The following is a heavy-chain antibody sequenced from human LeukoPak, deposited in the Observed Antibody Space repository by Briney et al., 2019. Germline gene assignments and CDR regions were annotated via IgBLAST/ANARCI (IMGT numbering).Heavy chain of an antibody. D-gene: IGHD6-19*01. Sequence: GGSLRLSCAASGFTFDDYAMHWVRQAPGKGLEWVSGISWNSGSIGYADSVKGRFTISRDNAKNSLYLQMNSLRAEDTALYYCAKDREQWLDHSDYWGQGTLVTVSS. CDR3: AKDREQWLDHSDY. V-gene: IGHV3-9*01. CDR1: GFTFDDYA. J-gene: IGHJ4*02. CDR2: ISWNSGSI.